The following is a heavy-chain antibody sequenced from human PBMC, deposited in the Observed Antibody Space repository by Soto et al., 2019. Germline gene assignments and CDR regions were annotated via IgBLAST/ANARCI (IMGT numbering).Heavy chain of an antibody. V-gene: IGHV4-39*01. D-gene: IGHD1-1*01. J-gene: IGHJ4*02. CDR1: GGSISSSPYY. CDR3: ARHGPLTNNWNQLNC. CDR2: IYYNGNT. Sequence: QLQLQESSPGLVEPSETLSLTCTVSGGSISSSPYYWAWIRQPPGKGLQWIGNIYYNGNTFYNPSLKSRVAISIDTSKNQFSLRQSSVTASDTAVYYCARHGPLTNNWNQLNCWGQGTLVTVSS.